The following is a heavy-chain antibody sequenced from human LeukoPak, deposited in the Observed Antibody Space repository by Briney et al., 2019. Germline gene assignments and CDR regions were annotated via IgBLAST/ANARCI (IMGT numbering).Heavy chain of an antibody. Sequence: PSETLSLTCTVSGGSISSGSYYWSWIRQPAGKGLEWIGRIYTSGSTNYNPSLKSRVTISVDTSKNQFSLKLSSVTAADTAVYYCARDRYCSSTSCSGYFDYWGQGTLVTVSS. CDR3: ARDRYCSSTSCSGYFDY. V-gene: IGHV4-61*02. CDR1: GGSISSGSYY. CDR2: IYTSGST. J-gene: IGHJ4*02. D-gene: IGHD2-2*01.